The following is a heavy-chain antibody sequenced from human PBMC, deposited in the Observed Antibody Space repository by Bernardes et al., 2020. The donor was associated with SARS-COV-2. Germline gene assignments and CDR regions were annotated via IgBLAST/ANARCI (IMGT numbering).Heavy chain of an antibody. D-gene: IGHD2-15*01. CDR3: VVVVAATPAYYYYGMDV. CDR1: GYTFTSYG. V-gene: IGHV1-18*01. J-gene: IGHJ6*02. CDR2: ISAYNGNT. Sequence: ASVKVSCKASGYTFTSYGISWVRQAPGQGLEWMGWISAYNGNTNYAQKLQGRVTMTTDTSTSTAYMELRSLRSDDTAVYYCVVVVAATPAYYYYGMDVWGQGTTVTVSS.